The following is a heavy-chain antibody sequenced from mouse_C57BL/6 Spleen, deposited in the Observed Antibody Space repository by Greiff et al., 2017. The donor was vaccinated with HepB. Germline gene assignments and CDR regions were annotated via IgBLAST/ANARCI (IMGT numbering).Heavy chain of an antibody. Sequence: QVQLQQPGAELVKPGASVKLSCKASGYTFTSYWMQWVKQRPGQGLEWIGEIDPSDSYTNYNQKFKGKATLTVDTSSSTAYMQLSSLTSEDSAVYYCARLGEGYWGQGTTLTVSS. D-gene: IGHD4-1*01. J-gene: IGHJ2*01. CDR1: GYTFTSYW. CDR3: ARLGEGY. V-gene: IGHV1-50*01. CDR2: IDPSDSYT.